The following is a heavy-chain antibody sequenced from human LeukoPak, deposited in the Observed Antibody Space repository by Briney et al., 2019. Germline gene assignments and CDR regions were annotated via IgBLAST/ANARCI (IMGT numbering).Heavy chain of an antibody. CDR2: INPSGGST. Sequence: ASVKVSCKASGYTFTSYYMHWVRQAPGQGLEWMGIINPSGGSTSYAQKFQGRVTMTRDTSTSTVYMELSSLRSGDTAVYYCARSTAMGLQTRLFDYWGQGTLVTVSS. D-gene: IGHD5-18*01. CDR1: GYTFTSYY. J-gene: IGHJ4*02. V-gene: IGHV1-46*01. CDR3: ARSTAMGLQTRLFDY.